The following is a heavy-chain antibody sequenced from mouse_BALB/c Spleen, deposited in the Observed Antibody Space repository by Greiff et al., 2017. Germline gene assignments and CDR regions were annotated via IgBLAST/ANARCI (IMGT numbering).Heavy chain of an antibody. J-gene: IGHJ3*01. Sequence: EVQLQESGGGLVKPGGSLKLSCAASGFTFSSYAMSWVRQSPEKRLEWVAEISSGGSYTYYPDTVTGRFTISRDNAKNTLYLEMSSLRSEDTAMYYCARGDDYDWFAYWGQGTLVTVSA. CDR2: ISSGGSYT. CDR1: GFTFSSYA. CDR3: ARGDDYDWFAY. D-gene: IGHD2-4*01. V-gene: IGHV5-9-4*01.